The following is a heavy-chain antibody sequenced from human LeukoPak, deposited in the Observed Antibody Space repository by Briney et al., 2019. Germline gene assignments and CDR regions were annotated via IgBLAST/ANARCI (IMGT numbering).Heavy chain of an antibody. CDR3: ARNSHYYDSSGFNY. CDR2: INHSGST. D-gene: IGHD3-22*01. CDR1: GGSFSGYY. V-gene: IGHV4-34*01. Sequence: PSETLSLTCAVYGGSFSGYYWSWIRQPPGKGLEWIGEINHSGSTNYNPSLKSRVTISVDTSKNQFSLKLSSVTAADTAVYYCARNSHYYDSSGFNYWGQGSLVTVSS. J-gene: IGHJ4*02.